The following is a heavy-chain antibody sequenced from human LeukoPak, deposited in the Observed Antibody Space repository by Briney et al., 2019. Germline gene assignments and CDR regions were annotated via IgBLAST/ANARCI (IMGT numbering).Heavy chain of an antibody. V-gene: IGHV4-34*01. Sequence: SETLSLTCAVYGGSFSGYYWSWIRQPPGKGLEWIGEINHSGSTNYNPSPKSRVTISVDTSKNEFSLKVNSVSAADTAVYYCASVELATTNFDYWGQGTLVTVSS. D-gene: IGHD1-1*01. CDR1: GGSFSGYY. CDR2: INHSGST. J-gene: IGHJ4*02. CDR3: ASVELATTNFDY.